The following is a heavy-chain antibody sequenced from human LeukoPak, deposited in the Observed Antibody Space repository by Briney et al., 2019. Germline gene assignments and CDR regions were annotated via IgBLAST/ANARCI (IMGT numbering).Heavy chain of an antibody. J-gene: IGHJ5*02. CDR3: ARGYCSGGSCYSVENWFDP. CDR2: INPSSGGT. D-gene: IGHD2-15*01. Sequence: ASVKVSCTASGYTFTKYYMFWVRQAPGQGLEWMGRINPSSGGTDYAQKFQGRVTMTRDTSISTAYMELSRLRSDDTAMYYCARGYCSGGSCYSVENWFDPWGQGTLVTVSS. CDR1: GYTFTKYY. V-gene: IGHV1-2*06.